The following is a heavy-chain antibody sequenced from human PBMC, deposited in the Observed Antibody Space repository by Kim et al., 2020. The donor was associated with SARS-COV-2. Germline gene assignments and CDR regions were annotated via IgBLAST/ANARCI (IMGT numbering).Heavy chain of an antibody. V-gene: IGHV3-11*01. J-gene: IGHJ4*02. CDR3: ARAGMRPITMIGYFDY. Sequence: GGSLRLSCAASGFTFSDYYMSWIRQAPGKGLEWVSYISSSGSTIYYADSVKGRFTISRDNAKNSLYLQMNSLRAEDTAVYYCARAGMRPITMIGYFDYWGQGTLVTVSS. CDR1: GFTFSDYY. CDR2: ISSSGSTI. D-gene: IGHD3-22*01.